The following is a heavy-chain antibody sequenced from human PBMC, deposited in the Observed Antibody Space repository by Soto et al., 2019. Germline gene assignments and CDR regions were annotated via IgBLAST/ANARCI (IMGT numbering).Heavy chain of an antibody. J-gene: IGHJ4*02. CDR1: GGSFSCYY. CDR3: ARYIARPRGKTFDY. D-gene: IGHD5-12*01. Sequence: PSETLSLTCAVYGGSFSCYYWSWIRQPPGKGLEWIGEINHSGSTNYNPSLKSRVTISVDTSKNQFSLKLSSVTAADTAVYYCARYIARPRGKTFDYWGQGTLVTVSS. V-gene: IGHV4-34*01. CDR2: INHSGST.